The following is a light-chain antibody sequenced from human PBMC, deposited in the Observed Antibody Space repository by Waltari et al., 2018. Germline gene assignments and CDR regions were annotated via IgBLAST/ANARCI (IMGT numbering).Light chain of an antibody. Sequence: EIVLTQSPATLSLSPVERATRSCRASQSVSSYLAWYQQKPGQAPRLLIYDASNRATGIPARFSGSGSGTDFTLTISSLEPEDFAVYYCQQRSNSYTFGQGTKLEIK. J-gene: IGKJ2*01. CDR3: QQRSNSYT. CDR2: DAS. CDR1: QSVSSY. V-gene: IGKV3-11*01.